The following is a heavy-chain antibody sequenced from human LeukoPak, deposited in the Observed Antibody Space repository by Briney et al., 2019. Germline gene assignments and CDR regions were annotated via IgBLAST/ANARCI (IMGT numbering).Heavy chain of an antibody. CDR1: GFTFSSYG. CDR3: ARGGGDYDEAGYYYYYGMDV. V-gene: IGHV3-33*01. J-gene: IGHJ6*02. D-gene: IGHD4-17*01. CDR2: IWYDGSNK. Sequence: GGSLRLSCAASGFTFSSYGMHWVRQAPGKGLEWVAVIWYDGSNKYYADSVKGRFTISRDNSKNTLYLRVNSLRAEDTAVYYCARGGGDYDEAGYYYYYGMDVWGQGTTVTVSS.